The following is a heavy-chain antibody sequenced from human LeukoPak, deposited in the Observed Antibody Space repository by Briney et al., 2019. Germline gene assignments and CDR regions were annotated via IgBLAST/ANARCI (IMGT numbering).Heavy chain of an antibody. D-gene: IGHD6-19*01. V-gene: IGHV3-66*01. CDR2: IYSGGST. CDR3: ARXLAXQQWLVGFDY. J-gene: IGHJ4*02. Sequence: PGGSLRLSCAASGFTVSSNYMSWVRQAPGKGLEWVSVIYSGGSTYYADSVKGRFTISRDNSKNTLYLQMNSLRAEDTAVYYCARXLAXQQWLVGFDYWGQGTLVTVSS. CDR1: GFTVSSNY.